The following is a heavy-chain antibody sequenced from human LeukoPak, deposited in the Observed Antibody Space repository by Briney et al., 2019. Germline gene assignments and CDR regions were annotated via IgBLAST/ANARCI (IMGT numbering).Heavy chain of an antibody. V-gene: IGHV4-59*01. Sequence: SETLSLTCTVSGGSIRSYYWSWIRQPPGKGLEWIGYIYYSGSTNYNPSLKSRVTISVDTSKNQFSLKLSSETAADTAVYYCARGDYYYYYYMDVWGKGTTVTVSS. D-gene: IGHD3-16*01. CDR3: ARGDYYYYYYMDV. CDR1: GGSIRSYY. J-gene: IGHJ6*03. CDR2: IYYSGST.